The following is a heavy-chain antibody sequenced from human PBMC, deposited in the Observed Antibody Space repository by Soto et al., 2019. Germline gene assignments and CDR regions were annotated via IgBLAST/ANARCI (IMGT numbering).Heavy chain of an antibody. CDR2: ISAYNGNT. CDR1: GYTFTSYG. J-gene: IGHJ4*01. CDR3: ARELRRDYIGYTNY. D-gene: IGHD3-16*02. V-gene: IGHV1-18*01. Sequence: GASVKVSCKASGYTFTSYGISWVRQAPGQGLEWMGWISAYNGNTNYAQKLQGRVTMTTDTSTSTAYMELRSLRSDATAVYSWARELRRDYIGYTNYSGHCTLDTVS.